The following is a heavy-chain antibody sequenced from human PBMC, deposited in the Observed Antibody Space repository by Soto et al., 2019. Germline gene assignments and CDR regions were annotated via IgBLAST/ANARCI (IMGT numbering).Heavy chain of an antibody. Sequence: PSETLSLTCTVSGGSISNSGYYWGWIRQPPGKGLEWIGSVFYSGSTYYNPSLKSRVTISGDTSKNQFSLKLSSVTAADTAVYYCARLSYCSSTSCYGPTFDYWGQGTLVTVSS. D-gene: IGHD2-2*01. CDR3: ARLSYCSSTSCYGPTFDY. V-gene: IGHV4-39*01. J-gene: IGHJ4*02. CDR2: VFYSGST. CDR1: GGSISNSGYY.